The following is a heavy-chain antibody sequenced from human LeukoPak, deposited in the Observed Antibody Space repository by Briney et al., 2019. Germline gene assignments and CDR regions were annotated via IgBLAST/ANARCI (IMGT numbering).Heavy chain of an antibody. CDR2: ISSSGST. D-gene: IGHD3-22*01. CDR3: ARQAYYYDSSGYYFDY. V-gene: IGHV4-59*08. CDR1: GGSISSYY. J-gene: IGHJ4*02. Sequence: PSETLSLTCTVSGGSISSYYWIWIRQPPGKGLEWIGCISSSGSTNYNPSLKTRVTISVDTSEKQFSLNLSSVTAADTAVYYCARQAYYYDSSGYYFDYWGQGTLVTVSS.